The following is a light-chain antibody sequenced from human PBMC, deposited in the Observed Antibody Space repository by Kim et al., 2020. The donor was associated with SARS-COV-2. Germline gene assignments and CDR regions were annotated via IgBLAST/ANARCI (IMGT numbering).Light chain of an antibody. CDR1: QSVNGRF. Sequence: ELVLTQSPGTLSLSPGEGATLSCRASQSVNGRFLAWYQQKPGQAPRLLIYGASTRATGIPDRFSGSRSGTDFTLTISRLEPEDFAMYYCQQYDSSVWTFGQGTKVDIK. CDR3: QQYDSSVWT. V-gene: IGKV3-20*01. J-gene: IGKJ1*01. CDR2: GAS.